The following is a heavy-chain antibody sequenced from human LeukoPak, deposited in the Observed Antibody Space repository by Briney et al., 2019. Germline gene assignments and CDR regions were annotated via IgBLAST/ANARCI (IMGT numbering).Heavy chain of an antibody. Sequence: GGSLRLSCVVSGFTFSSYGIHWVRQAPGKGLESVAVISGDGSKEYYANSMKGRFTISRDNSKNTLYLQMNSLRAEDTAVYYCARDNPPLYWGQGTLVTVSS. V-gene: IGHV3-30-3*01. CDR3: ARDNPPLY. CDR2: ISGDGSKE. CDR1: GFTFSSYG. J-gene: IGHJ4*02. D-gene: IGHD1-14*01.